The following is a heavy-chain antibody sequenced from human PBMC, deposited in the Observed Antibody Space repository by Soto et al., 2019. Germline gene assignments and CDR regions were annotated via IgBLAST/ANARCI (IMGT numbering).Heavy chain of an antibody. J-gene: IGHJ4*02. Sequence: SENLSLTCTVSVGSISSYYWSWIRQPPGNGLEWIGYIYYSGSTNYNPSLKSRVTISVDTSKNQFSLKLSSVTAADTAVYYCARAVAGTQGYDYWGQGTLVKVSS. CDR1: VGSISSYY. CDR3: ARAVAGTQGYDY. V-gene: IGHV4-59*01. D-gene: IGHD6-19*01. CDR2: IYYSGST.